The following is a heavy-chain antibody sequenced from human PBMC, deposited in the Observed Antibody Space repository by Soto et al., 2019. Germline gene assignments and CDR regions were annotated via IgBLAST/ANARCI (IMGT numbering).Heavy chain of an antibody. CDR2: IYPGDSDT. V-gene: IGHV5-51*01. D-gene: IGHD3-16*01. CDR3: ARQGSNGAYYHYGLDG. Sequence: GESLKISCKGSGYRFSSYWIAWVRQMPGKGQEWMGIIYPGDSDTRYSPSFEGQVTISADKSNSTAYLQWSSLKASGTALYYGARQGSNGAYYHYGLDGWGQGTTVTVSS. CDR1: GYRFSSYW. J-gene: IGHJ6*02.